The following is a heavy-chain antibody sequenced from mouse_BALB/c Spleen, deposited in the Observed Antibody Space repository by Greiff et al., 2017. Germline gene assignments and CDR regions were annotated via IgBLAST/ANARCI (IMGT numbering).Heavy chain of an antibody. CDR2: ILPGSGST. CDR3: ARGGIYYYGSSYLWFAY. CDR1: GYTFSSYW. Sequence: QVQLQQSGAELMKPGASVKISCKATGYTFSSYWIEWVKQRPGHGLEWIGEILPGSGSTNYNEKFKGKATFTADTSSNTAYMQLSSLTSEDSAVYYCARGGIYYYGSSYLWFAYWGQGTLVTVSA. V-gene: IGHV1-9*01. D-gene: IGHD1-1*01. J-gene: IGHJ3*01.